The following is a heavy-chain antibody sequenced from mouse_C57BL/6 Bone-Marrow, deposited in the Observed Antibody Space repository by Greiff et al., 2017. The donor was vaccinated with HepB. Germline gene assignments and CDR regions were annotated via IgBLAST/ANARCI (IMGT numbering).Heavy chain of an antibody. V-gene: IGHV3-8*01. CDR2: ISYSGST. J-gene: IGHJ2*01. CDR3: ARVGTTVVAPYYFDY. D-gene: IGHD1-1*01. Sequence: EVQLVESGPGLAKPSQTLSLTCSVTGYSITSDYWNWLRKFPGNKLEYMGYISYSGSTYYNPSLKSRISITRDTSKNQYYLQLNSVTTEDTATYYCARVGTTVVAPYYFDYWGQGTTLTVSS. CDR1: GYSITSDY.